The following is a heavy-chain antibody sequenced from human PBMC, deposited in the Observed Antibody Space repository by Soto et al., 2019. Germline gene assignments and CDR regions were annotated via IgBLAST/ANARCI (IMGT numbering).Heavy chain of an antibody. CDR1: GGTFSSYA. J-gene: IGHJ4*02. Sequence: QVQLVQSGAEVKKPGSSVKVSCKASGGTFSSYAISWVRQAPGQGLEWMGGIIPLFGTANYAQKFQGRVTITADESTSTAYMELSSLRSEDTAVYYCARVSYYYDSSGSFFDYWGQGTLVTVSS. D-gene: IGHD3-22*01. V-gene: IGHV1-69*01. CDR3: ARVSYYYDSSGSFFDY. CDR2: IIPLFGTA.